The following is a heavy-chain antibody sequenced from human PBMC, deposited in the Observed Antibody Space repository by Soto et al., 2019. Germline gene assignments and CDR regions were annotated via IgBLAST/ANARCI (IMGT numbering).Heavy chain of an antibody. Sequence: EVQLVESGGGLVKPGGSLRLSCVASGLTFTEAWMNWARQAPGKGLEWVGRIKSKADGGTTDYAAPVKGRFTISRDDSKMTLYLQMNSLKTEDTAVYYCTSGCCGGDSLGFDYWGQGTLVTVSS. CDR2: IKSKADGGTT. J-gene: IGHJ4*02. CDR3: TSGCCGGDSLGFDY. CDR1: GLTFTEAW. D-gene: IGHD2-21*02. V-gene: IGHV3-15*01.